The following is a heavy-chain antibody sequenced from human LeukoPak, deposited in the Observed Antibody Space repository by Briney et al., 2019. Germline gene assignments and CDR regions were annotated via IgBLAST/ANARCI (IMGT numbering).Heavy chain of an antibody. D-gene: IGHD4-23*01. CDR2: INHSGST. J-gene: IGHJ6*03. CDR1: GGSFSGYY. V-gene: IGHV4-34*01. Sequence: SETLSLTCAVYGGSFSGYYWSWIRQPPGKGLEWIGEINHSGSTNYNPYLKSRVTISVDTSKNQFSLKLSSVTAADTAVYYCARGAVVRSLYYYYMDVWGKGTTVTVSS. CDR3: ARGAVVRSLYYYYMDV.